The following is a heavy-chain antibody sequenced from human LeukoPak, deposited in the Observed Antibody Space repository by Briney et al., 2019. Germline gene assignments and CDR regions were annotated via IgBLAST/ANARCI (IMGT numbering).Heavy chain of an antibody. CDR1: GFTFNNYA. CDR2: ISTSAAGT. D-gene: IGHD2/OR15-2a*01. CDR3: AKASAVDHYLSFDY. Sequence: GGSLRLSCAASGFTFNNYAVTWVRQAPGKGLEWVSAISTSAAGTYYAASVKGRFTISRDNSRNTLYLQMNSLRAEDTAVYYCAKASAVDHYLSFDYWGQGSLVTVSS. V-gene: IGHV3-23*01. J-gene: IGHJ4*02.